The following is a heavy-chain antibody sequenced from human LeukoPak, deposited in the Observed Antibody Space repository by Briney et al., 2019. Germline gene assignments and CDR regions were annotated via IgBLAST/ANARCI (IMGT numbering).Heavy chain of an antibody. CDR3: ARHGRSSTYSQLDY. V-gene: IGHV3-7*04. J-gene: IGHJ4*02. D-gene: IGHD2-2*01. CDR2: IKGDGSET. Sequence: PGGSLRLSCAASGFTFDDYWMTWVRQAPGKGLEWVANIKGDGSETKYVDSVKGRFTISRDSAKNSLNLQMNSLRVEDTAVYYCARHGRSSTYSQLDYWGQGTLVTVSS. CDR1: GFTFDDYW.